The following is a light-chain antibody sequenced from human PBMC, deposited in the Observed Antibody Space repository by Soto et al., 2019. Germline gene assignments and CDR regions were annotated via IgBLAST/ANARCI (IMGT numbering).Light chain of an antibody. Sequence: QSVLTQPASVSGSPGQSIAISCTGTSSDVGGYDYVSWYQQHPDKAPKLMIYEVTKRPSGVSNRFSGSKSGNTASLTISGLQPDDEADYSCSSHTSGRTRVFGSGTEVTVL. CDR1: SSDVGGYDY. CDR2: EVT. V-gene: IGLV2-14*01. J-gene: IGLJ1*01. CDR3: SSHTSGRTRV.